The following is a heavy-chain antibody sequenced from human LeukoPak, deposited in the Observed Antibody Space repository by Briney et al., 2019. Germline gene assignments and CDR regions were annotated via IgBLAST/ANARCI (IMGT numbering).Heavy chain of an antibody. CDR1: GGSISSYY. J-gene: IGHJ6*03. D-gene: IGHD1-26*01. CDR3: ARGKSGSYYYYYYYMDV. Sequence: SETLSLTCTVSGGSISSYYWSWIRQPAGKGLEWIGRIYTSGSTNYNPSLKGRVTISVDTSKNQFSLKLSSVTAADTAVYYCARGKSGSYYYYYYYMDVWGKGTTVTVSS. V-gene: IGHV4-4*07. CDR2: IYTSGST.